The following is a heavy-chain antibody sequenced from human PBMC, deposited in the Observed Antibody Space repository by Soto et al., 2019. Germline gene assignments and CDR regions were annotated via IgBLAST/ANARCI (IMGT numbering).Heavy chain of an antibody. J-gene: IGHJ4*02. Sequence: GASVKVSCKGSGFTFTSSAMQWVGQARGQSLELIGWIVVGSGNTNYAQKFQERVTITRDMSTSTAYMELSSLRSEDTAVYYCAAAVVSSGWYRYDYWGQGTLVTVSS. V-gene: IGHV1-58*02. CDR1: GFTFTSSA. D-gene: IGHD6-19*01. CDR3: AAAVVSSGWYRYDY. CDR2: IVVGSGNT.